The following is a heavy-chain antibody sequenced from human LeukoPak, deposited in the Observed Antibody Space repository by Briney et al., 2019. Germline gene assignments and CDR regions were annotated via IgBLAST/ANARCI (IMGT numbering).Heavy chain of an antibody. CDR2: IYYSGST. CDR1: GGSISSYY. D-gene: IGHD3-10*01. CDR3: ARGLGGLFYYYYYMDV. J-gene: IGHJ6*03. Sequence: SETLSLTCTVSGGSISSYYWSWIRQPPGKGLEWIGYIYYSGSTNYNPSLKSRVTISVDTSKNQFSLKLSSVTAADTAVYYCARGLGGLFYYYYYMDVWGKGTTVTISS. V-gene: IGHV4-59*01.